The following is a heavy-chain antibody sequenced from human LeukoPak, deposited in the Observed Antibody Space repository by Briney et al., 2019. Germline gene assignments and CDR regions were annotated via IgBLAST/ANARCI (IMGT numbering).Heavy chain of an antibody. J-gene: IGHJ4*02. CDR2: IYYSGST. Sequence: PSETLSLTCTVSGGSISSGDYYWSWIRQPPGKGLEWIGYIYYSGSTYYNPSLKSRVTISVDTSKNQFSLKLSSVTAADTAVYYCARDGQYYDSSGLSFDYWGQGTLVTVSS. CDR3: ARDGQYYDSSGLSFDY. CDR1: GGSISSGDYY. D-gene: IGHD3-22*01. V-gene: IGHV4-30-4*01.